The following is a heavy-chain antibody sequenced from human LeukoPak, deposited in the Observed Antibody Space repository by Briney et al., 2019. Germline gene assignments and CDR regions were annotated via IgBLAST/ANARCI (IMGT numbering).Heavy chain of an antibody. CDR2: IYYNRGT. CDR1: GFSIRSDGYY. Sequence: NPSQTLSLTCTVSGFSIRSDGYYWSWIRQHPGTGLEWIAYIYYNRGTYYNPSLKSRVTISIDTSKNQFSLKLSSVTAADTAVYFCARATSPGYYFDYWGQGTLVTVSS. J-gene: IGHJ4*02. CDR3: ARATSPGYYFDY. V-gene: IGHV4-31*03. D-gene: IGHD7-27*01.